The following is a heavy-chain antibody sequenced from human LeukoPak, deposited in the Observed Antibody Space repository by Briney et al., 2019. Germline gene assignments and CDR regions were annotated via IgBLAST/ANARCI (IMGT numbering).Heavy chain of an antibody. V-gene: IGHV4-39*01. D-gene: IGHD2-15*01. Sequence: SETLSLTCSVSGDSVSSSSYYWGWIRQPPGKGLEWIGTIYYSGYTYYNPSLKSRVTISVDTSKNQFSLKLSSVTAADTAVYYCARVWGYCSGGSCYRGYYFDYWGQGTLVTVSS. CDR1: GDSVSSSSYY. CDR2: IYYSGYT. CDR3: ARVWGYCSGGSCYRGYYFDY. J-gene: IGHJ4*02.